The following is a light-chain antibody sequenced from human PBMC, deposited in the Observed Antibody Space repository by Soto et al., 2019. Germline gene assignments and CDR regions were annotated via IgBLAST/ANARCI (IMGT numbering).Light chain of an antibody. J-gene: IGKJ3*01. Sequence: DIQMTQSPSSLSASVGDRVTITCRASQSISSYLNWYQQKPGRAPKLLIYSASSLQSGVPSTFSGRGSGTDFTLTISCLQPEDFATYYCQQYYSYPLTFGLGTKLDIK. V-gene: IGKV1-39*01. CDR1: QSISSY. CDR3: QQYYSYPLT. CDR2: SAS.